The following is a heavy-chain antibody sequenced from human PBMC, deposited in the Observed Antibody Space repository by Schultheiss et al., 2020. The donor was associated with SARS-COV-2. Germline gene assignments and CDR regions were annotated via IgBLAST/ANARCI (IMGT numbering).Heavy chain of an antibody. Sequence: GESLKISCAASGFTFSSYSMNWVRQAPGKGLEWVSYISSSSSTIYYADSVKGRFTISRDNAKNSLYLQMNSLRAEDTAVYYCCGWFDPWGQGTLVTVSS. CDR2: ISSSSSTI. CDR1: GFTFSSYS. V-gene: IGHV3-48*04. J-gene: IGHJ5*02. CDR3: CGWFDP.